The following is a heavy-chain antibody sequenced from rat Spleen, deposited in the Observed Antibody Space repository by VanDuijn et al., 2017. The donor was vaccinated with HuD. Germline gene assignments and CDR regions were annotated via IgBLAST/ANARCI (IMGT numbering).Heavy chain of an antibody. D-gene: IGHD3-1*01. CDR2: IWGNGSP. CDR3: TIHPRY. CDR1: GFSLSNYG. V-gene: IGHV2-13*01. Sequence: QVQLKESGPGLVQPSQTLSLTCTVSGFSLSNYGVSWVRQPPGKGLEWMGVIWGNGSPNYNSALISRLSISRDTSKNQVFLKMNSLQTDDTGTYYCTIHPRYWGQGVMVTVSS. J-gene: IGHJ2*01.